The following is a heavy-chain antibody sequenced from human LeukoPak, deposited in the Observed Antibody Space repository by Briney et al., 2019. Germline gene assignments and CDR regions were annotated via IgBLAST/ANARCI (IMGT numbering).Heavy chain of an antibody. CDR2: IKNKHEHQAA. V-gene: IGHV3-15*07. Sequence: PGGSLILSCAASGFDFSCAYMNWVRQAPGKGLEWVGLIKNKHEHQAADYAAPVRERFIITRNDSSSTLFLQMNSLKTEDTAVYYCVTDANRILGARGTGYWGQGILVTVSS. D-gene: IGHD1-26*01. J-gene: IGHJ4*02. CDR3: VTDANRILGARGTGY. CDR1: GFDFSCAY.